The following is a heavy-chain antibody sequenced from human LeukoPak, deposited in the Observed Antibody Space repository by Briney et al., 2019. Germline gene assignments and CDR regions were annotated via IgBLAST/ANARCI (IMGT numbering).Heavy chain of an antibody. CDR1: GFTFSSYS. CDR2: ISSSSSYI. Sequence: PGGSLRLSCAASGFTFSSYSMNWVRQAPGKGLEWVSSISSSSSYIYYADSVKGRFTISRDNAKNSLYLQMNSLRAEDTAVYYCARDSPPTYYDFWSGYQHFDYWGQGTLVTVSS. CDR3: ARDSPPTYYDFWSGYQHFDY. J-gene: IGHJ4*02. D-gene: IGHD3-3*01. V-gene: IGHV3-21*01.